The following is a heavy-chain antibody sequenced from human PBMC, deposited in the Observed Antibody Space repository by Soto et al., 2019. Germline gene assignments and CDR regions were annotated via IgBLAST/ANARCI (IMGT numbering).Heavy chain of an antibody. CDR2: GSYSGTT. J-gene: IGHJ4*02. Sequence: QVQLQESGPGLVKPSETLSLTCTVSGVSVTSGSFYWAWIRQPPGKGLEWIGFGSYSGTTNYKPSPKSRVTISVDTSRSQISLKVTSLTAADTAVDYCARGATVTQYDYWGQGTLVTVSS. D-gene: IGHD4-17*01. CDR1: GVSVTSGSFY. V-gene: IGHV4-61*01. CDR3: ARGATVTQYDY.